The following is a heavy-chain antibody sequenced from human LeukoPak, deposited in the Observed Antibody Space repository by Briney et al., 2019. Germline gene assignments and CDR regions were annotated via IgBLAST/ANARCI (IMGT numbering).Heavy chain of an antibody. V-gene: IGHV3-7*01. CDR2: IKHDGSEK. Sequence: GGSLRLSCAASGFTFSSSGMHWVRQAPGKGLEWVASIKHDGSEKYYVDSVRGRFTISRDNTKNLLYLQMSSLRAEDTAVYYCATDRGWRTSGYYLYYFEYWGQGTLDTFSS. J-gene: IGHJ4*02. CDR1: GFTFSSSG. D-gene: IGHD3-3*01. CDR3: ATDRGWRTSGYYLYYFEY.